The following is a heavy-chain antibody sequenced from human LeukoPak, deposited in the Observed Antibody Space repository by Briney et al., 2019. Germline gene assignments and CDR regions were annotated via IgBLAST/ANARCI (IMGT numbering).Heavy chain of an antibody. D-gene: IGHD6-13*01. CDR3: ARTRAADYYYYYGMDV. Sequence: PVKVSCKASGGTFSSYAISWVRQAPGQGLEWMGRIIPILGIANYAQKFQGRVTITADKSTSTAYMELSSLRSEDTAVYYCARTRAADYYYYYGMDVWGQGTTVTVSS. CDR2: IIPILGIA. V-gene: IGHV1-69*04. J-gene: IGHJ6*02. CDR1: GGTFSSYA.